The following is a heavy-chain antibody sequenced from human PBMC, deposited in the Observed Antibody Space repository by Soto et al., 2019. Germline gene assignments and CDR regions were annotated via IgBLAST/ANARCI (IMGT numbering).Heavy chain of an antibody. CDR2: IYYSGST. V-gene: IGHV4-61*01. D-gene: IGHD3-22*01. J-gene: IGHJ5*02. Sequence: SETLSLTCTVSGCSISRGSYYWSWIRQPPGKGLEWIGCIYYSGSTNYNPSLKSRVTISVDTSKNQFSLKLSSVTAADTAVYYCARDIGWYYYDSSGAKNWFDPWGQGTLVTVSS. CDR1: GCSISRGSYY. CDR3: ARDIGWYYYDSSGAKNWFDP.